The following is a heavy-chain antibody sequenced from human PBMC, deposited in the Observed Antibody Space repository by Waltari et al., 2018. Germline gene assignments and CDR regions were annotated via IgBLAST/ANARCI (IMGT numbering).Heavy chain of an antibody. V-gene: IGHV3-7*01. J-gene: IGHJ4*02. Sequence: EVQLVASGGGLVQPGGSLRLSCAASCFTFCTFWMDWVRQATGKGLEWVANIKEDGSERHYIDSVKGRFTISRDNAKNLLYLEMNSLRAGDTAVYYCSVSLNSWGQGTLVTVSS. CDR2: IKEDGSER. CDR3: SVSLNS. CDR1: CFTFCTFW.